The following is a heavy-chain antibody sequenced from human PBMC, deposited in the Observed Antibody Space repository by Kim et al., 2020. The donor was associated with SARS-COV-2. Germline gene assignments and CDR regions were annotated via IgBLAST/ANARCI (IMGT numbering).Heavy chain of an antibody. CDR1: GGSISSGGYY. J-gene: IGHJ4*02. D-gene: IGHD2-2*02. Sequence: SETLSLTCTVSGGSISSGGYYWSWIRQHPGKGLEWIGYIYYSGSTYYNPSLKSRVTISVDTSKNQFSLKLSSVTAADTAVYYCASSGLLLHRGQRMYFPYYFDYWGQGTLVTVSS. V-gene: IGHV4-31*03. CDR3: ASSGLLLHRGQRMYFPYYFDY. CDR2: IYYSGST.